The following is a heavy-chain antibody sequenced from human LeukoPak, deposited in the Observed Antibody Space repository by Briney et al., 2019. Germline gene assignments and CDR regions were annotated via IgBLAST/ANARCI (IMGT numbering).Heavy chain of an antibody. J-gene: IGHJ4*02. CDR2: ISYDGSNK. V-gene: IGHV3-30-3*01. CDR1: GLTFSSYA. Sequence: GGSLRLSCAASGLTFSSYAMHWVRQAPGKGLEWVAVISYDGSNKYYADSVKGRFTISRDNSKNTLYLQMNSLRAEDTAVYYCARGTYYYGSGSQQNWGQGTLVTVSS. D-gene: IGHD3-10*01. CDR3: ARGTYYYGSGSQQN.